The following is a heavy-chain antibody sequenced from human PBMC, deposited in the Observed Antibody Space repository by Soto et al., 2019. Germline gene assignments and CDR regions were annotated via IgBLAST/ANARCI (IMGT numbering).Heavy chain of an antibody. V-gene: IGHV3-66*01. J-gene: IGHJ4*02. Sequence: EVQLVESGGGLVQPGGSLRLSCAASGFTVSSNYMSWVREAPGKGLEWVSVIYSGGSTYYADSVKGRFTISRDNSKNTLYLQMNSLRAEDTAVYYCARDPGRSYGPDWGQGTLVTVSS. CDR3: ARDPGRSYGPD. D-gene: IGHD1-26*01. CDR2: IYSGGST. CDR1: GFTVSSNY.